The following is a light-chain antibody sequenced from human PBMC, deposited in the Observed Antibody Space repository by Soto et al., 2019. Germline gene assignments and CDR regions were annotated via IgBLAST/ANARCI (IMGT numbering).Light chain of an antibody. V-gene: IGLV2-14*02. Sequence: QSALTQPASVSGSPGQSITMSGTGTSSDVGSYNLVSWHQHHPGKAPKLMIYDVTSRPSGVSNRFSGSKSGNTASLTISGLQAEDEADYFCISYTGSTTLYVFGTGTKVTVL. CDR3: ISYTGSTTLYV. J-gene: IGLJ1*01. CDR1: SSDVGSYNL. CDR2: DVT.